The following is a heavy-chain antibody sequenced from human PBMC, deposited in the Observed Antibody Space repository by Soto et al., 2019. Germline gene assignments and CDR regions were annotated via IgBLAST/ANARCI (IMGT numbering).Heavy chain of an antibody. D-gene: IGHD6-13*01. CDR1: EGTFNSYA. CDR2: IIPYYNTL. Sequence: QAQVVQSGAEVRKPGSSVKLSCKASEGTFNSYAIAWVRQAPGQGLEWMGGIIPYYNTLNYAQKFQDRVTITSDDSTNTVYRELSSLRSDDTAVYFCAGGASRWYTYGVDSWAQGTRVTVSS. J-gene: IGHJ5*01. CDR3: AGGASRWYTYGVDS. V-gene: IGHV1-69*01.